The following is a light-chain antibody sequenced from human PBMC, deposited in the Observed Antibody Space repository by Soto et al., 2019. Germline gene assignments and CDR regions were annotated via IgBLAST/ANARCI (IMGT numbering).Light chain of an antibody. V-gene: IGKV1-8*01. CDR3: QLYYSYPLT. CDR1: QGISSY. CDR2: AAS. J-gene: IGKJ4*01. Sequence: AIRMTQSPSSFSASTGDRVTITCRASQGISSYLAWYQQKPGKAPKLLIYAASTLQSGVPSRFSGSGSGTDFTLTISCLQSEDFATYYCQLYYSYPLTFGGGNKVEIK.